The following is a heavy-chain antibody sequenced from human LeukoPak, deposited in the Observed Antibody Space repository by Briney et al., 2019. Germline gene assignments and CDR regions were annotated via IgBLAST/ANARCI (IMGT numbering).Heavy chain of an antibody. CDR3: ARDMASSGYSFTFDY. V-gene: IGHV3-43*01. CDR2: ISWDGGTT. CDR1: GFTFDDHS. Sequence: GGSLRLSCAASGFTFDDHSMHWVRHVPGKGLEWVSRISWDGGTTYYADSVKGRFTISRDNSKNSLFLQMNSLRIEDTALYFCARDMASSGYSFTFDYWGQGTLVTVSS. J-gene: IGHJ4*02. D-gene: IGHD3-22*01.